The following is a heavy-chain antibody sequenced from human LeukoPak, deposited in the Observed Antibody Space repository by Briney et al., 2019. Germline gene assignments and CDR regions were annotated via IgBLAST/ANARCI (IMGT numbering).Heavy chain of an antibody. CDR3: AREYSASEH. CDR1: GYTFVGYY. J-gene: IGHJ4*02. V-gene: IGHV1-2*02. D-gene: IGHD5-12*01. Sequence: ASVKVSCKASGYTFVGYYLHWVRQAPGQGLEWMAWIDPYTGNTHYAQKFQGRITVTRDTSVSTTYMELTWLTSDDTARYYCAREYSASEHWGQGTLVTVSS. CDR2: IDPYTGNT.